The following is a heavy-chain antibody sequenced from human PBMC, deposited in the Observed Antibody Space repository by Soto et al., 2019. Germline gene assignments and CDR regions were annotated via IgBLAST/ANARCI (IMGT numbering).Heavy chain of an antibody. V-gene: IGHV1-18*01. Sequence: QVQLVQSGAEVKKPGASVKVSCKASGYTFTSYGISWVRQAPGQGLEWMGWISAYNGNTNYAQKLQGRVTMTTATSTSTAYMELRSLRSDDTAVYYCARGGGPIGVWFGELSAYYYYGMDVWGQGTTVTVSS. CDR1: GYTFTSYG. J-gene: IGHJ6*02. CDR2: ISAYNGNT. D-gene: IGHD3-10*01. CDR3: ARGGGPIGVWFGELSAYYYYGMDV.